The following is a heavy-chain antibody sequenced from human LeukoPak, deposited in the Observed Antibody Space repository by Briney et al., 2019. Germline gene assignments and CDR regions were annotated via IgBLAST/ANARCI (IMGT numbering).Heavy chain of an antibody. CDR3: AKDGYSSGWYMGYYFDY. CDR2: IYYSGSA. CDR1: GGSISSYY. D-gene: IGHD6-19*01. Sequence: SETLSLTCTVSGGSISSYYWNWIRQPPGKGLEWIGYIYYSGSANYNPSLKSRATISVDTSKNQVSLKLSSVTAADTAVYYCAKDGYSSGWYMGYYFDYWGQGTLVTVSS. J-gene: IGHJ4*02. V-gene: IGHV4-59*01.